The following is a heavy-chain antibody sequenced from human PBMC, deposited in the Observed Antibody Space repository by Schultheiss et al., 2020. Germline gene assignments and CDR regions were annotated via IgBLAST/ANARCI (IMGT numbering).Heavy chain of an antibody. J-gene: IGHJ6*02. Sequence: SETLSLTCTVSGGSISSGSYYWSWIRQPPGKGLEWIGYIYYSGSTNYNPSLKSRVTISVDTSKNQFSLKLSSVTAADTAVYYCAREGGWGYGMDVWGQGTTVTVSS. CDR2: IYYSGST. V-gene: IGHV4-61*01. CDR3: AREGGWGYGMDV. D-gene: IGHD1-26*01. CDR1: GGSISSGSYY.